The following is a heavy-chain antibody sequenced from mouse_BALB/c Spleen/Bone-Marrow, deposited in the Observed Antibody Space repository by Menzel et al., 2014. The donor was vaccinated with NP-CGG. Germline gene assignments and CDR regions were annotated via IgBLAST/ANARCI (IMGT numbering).Heavy chain of an antibody. CDR3: ARDINYDIYWYFDV. D-gene: IGHD2-4*01. CDR2: IRNKAKGYTS. CDR1: GFTFTDYY. J-gene: IGHJ1*01. Sequence: DVMLVESGGGLVQPGGSLRLSCATSGFTFTDYYMSWVRQPPGKALEWLGFIRNKAKGYTSENSASVKGRFTISRDNSQSILYLQMNTLRAEGSATYYCARDINYDIYWYFDVWGAGTTVTVSS. V-gene: IGHV7-3*02.